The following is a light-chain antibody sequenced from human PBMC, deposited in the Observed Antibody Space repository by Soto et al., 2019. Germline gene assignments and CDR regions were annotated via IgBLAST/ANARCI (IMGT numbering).Light chain of an antibody. CDR3: QQYNSWPLT. V-gene: IGKV3D-15*01. J-gene: IGKJ4*01. Sequence: EIVLTQSPGTLSLSPGKRATLSCRASQSISSSYLAWYQQRPGQAPRLVIYDIFTRATGVPTRISGSGSGTEFTLTISSLQSEDFAVYYCQQYNSWPLTFGGGTKVDIK. CDR1: QSISSSY. CDR2: DIF.